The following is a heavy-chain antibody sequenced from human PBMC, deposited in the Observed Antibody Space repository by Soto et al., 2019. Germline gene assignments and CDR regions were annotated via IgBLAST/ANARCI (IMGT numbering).Heavy chain of an antibody. CDR1: GYTFTDHY. CDR2: TNPSGGRP. Sequence: QVQLVQSGAGVREPGASVKVSCTTSGYTFTDHYLHWVRQAPGQGLEWMGITNPSGGRPTYAQKFQGRVTMTSDTYPRTVYMERSSLTSEDTAVYYCARDYSNGWRAFDYWGQGTLVTVSS. D-gene: IGHD6-19*01. CDR3: ARDYSNGWRAFDY. J-gene: IGHJ4*02. V-gene: IGHV1-46*01.